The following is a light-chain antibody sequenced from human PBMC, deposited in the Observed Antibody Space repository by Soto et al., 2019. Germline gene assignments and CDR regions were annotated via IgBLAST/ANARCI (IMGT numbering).Light chain of an antibody. CDR1: QDIINR. CDR2: AAS. CDR3: QQYKDYPLT. J-gene: IGKJ4*01. V-gene: IGKV1-16*02. Sequence: DIQMTQSPSSLSASVGDRITITCRASQDIINRLVWFQQKPGKAPKSLIYAASNLQSGVPSKFSGSGSGTDLTLTISSLQPEDFATYYCQQYKDYPLTFGGGTRVEIK.